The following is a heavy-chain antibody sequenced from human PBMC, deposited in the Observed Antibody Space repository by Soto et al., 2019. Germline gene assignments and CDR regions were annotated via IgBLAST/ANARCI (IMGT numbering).Heavy chain of an antibody. CDR1: GGSIISYD. Sequence: SETLSLTCTVAGGSIISYDWSCIRQPPGKGLEWIGYIYYSGSTNYNPSLKSRVTISVNTSKNQFSLKLSSVTAADTAVYYCARMRNILPGYLRHFAYWGQGTLVPVSS. J-gene: IGHJ4*02. CDR3: ARMRNILPGYLRHFAY. CDR2: IYYSGST. V-gene: IGHV4-59*01. D-gene: IGHD3-9*01.